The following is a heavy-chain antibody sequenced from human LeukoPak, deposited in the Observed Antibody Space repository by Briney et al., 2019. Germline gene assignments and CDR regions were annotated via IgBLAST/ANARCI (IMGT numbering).Heavy chain of an antibody. Sequence: NPSETLSLTCTVSGGSISSGGYYWSWIRQHPRKGLEWIGYIYYSGSTDYNPSLKSRFTMSVDTSKNQFSLKLSSVTAADTAVYYCASADYDMAFDIWGQGTMVTVSS. J-gene: IGHJ3*02. CDR2: IYYSGST. V-gene: IGHV4-31*03. D-gene: IGHD3-9*01. CDR1: GGSISSGGYY. CDR3: ASADYDMAFDI.